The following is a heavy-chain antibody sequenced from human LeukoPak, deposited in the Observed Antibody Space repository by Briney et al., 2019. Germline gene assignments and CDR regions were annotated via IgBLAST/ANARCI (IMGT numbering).Heavy chain of an antibody. D-gene: IGHD6-13*01. J-gene: IGHJ5*02. CDR1: RAKFNKYW. CDR2: IYPDDSET. CDR3: ARHPIAAGGAYNWFDP. V-gene: IGHV5-51*01. Sequence: GESLKISCQGSRAKFNKYWIGWVRQMPGKGLEYMGMIYPDDSETKYSPSFQGQVTISADKSITTAYLQWSSLKVSDSAMYYCARHPIAAGGAYNWFDPWGQGTLVTVSS.